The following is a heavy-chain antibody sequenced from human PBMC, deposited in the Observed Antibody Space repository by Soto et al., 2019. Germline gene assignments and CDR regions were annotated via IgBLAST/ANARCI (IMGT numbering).Heavy chain of an antibody. CDR2: IYPGDSDT. CDR1: GYSFTSYW. Sequence: GESLKISCKGSGYSFTSYWIGWVRQMPGKGLEWMGIIYPGDSDTRYSPSFQGQVTISADKSISTAYLQWSSLKASDTAMYYCARLNTIFGVVIPPDVWGQGTTVTVSS. CDR3: ARLNTIFGVVIPPDV. V-gene: IGHV5-51*01. J-gene: IGHJ6*02. D-gene: IGHD3-3*01.